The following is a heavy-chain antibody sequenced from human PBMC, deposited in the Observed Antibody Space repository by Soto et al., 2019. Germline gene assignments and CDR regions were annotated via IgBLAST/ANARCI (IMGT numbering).Heavy chain of an antibody. CDR2: IYSGGNT. CDR1: GFNVSSNY. Sequence: EVQLGESGGGLVQPGGSLRLSCAASGFNVSSNYMTWVRQAPGKGLEWLSVIYSGGNTYYTDSVKGRFTISSHNSENTLYLQMNSLRAEDTAVYYCGRRAYYYFYMEVWGKGTRVTVSS. CDR3: GRRAYYYFYMEV. J-gene: IGHJ6*03. V-gene: IGHV3-53*04.